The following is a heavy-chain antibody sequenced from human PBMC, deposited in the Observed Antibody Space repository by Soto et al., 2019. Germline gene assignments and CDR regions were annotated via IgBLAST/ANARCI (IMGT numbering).Heavy chain of an antibody. CDR2: ISSSRNYI. Sequence: EVQLVESGGGLVQPGGSLRLSCAASGFTFSSYEMNWVRQAPGKGLEWVSSISSSRNYIFYADSVKGRFTISRDNAKNSLYLQMNSLRAEDTAVYYCARDSMHAGYSGSLDYWGQGTLVTVSS. J-gene: IGHJ4*02. V-gene: IGHV3-48*03. D-gene: IGHD1-26*01. CDR3: ARDSMHAGYSGSLDY. CDR1: GFTFSSYE.